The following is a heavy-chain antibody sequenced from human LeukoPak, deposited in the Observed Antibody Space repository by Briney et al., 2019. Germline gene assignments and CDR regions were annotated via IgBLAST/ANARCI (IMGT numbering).Heavy chain of an antibody. V-gene: IGHV4-31*03. CDR2: IYYSGST. CDR3: ARGGVATKTQFDY. D-gene: IGHD5-12*01. Sequence: PSQTLSLTCTVSGGSISSGGYYWSWIRQHPGKGLEWIGYIYYSGSTYYNPSLKSRVTISVDTSKNQFSLKLSSVTAADTAVYYCARGGVATKTQFDYWGQGTLVTVSS. CDR1: GGSISSGGYY. J-gene: IGHJ4*02.